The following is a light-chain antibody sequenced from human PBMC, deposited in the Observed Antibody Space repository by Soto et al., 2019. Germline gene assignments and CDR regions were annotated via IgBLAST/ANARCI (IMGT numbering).Light chain of an antibody. CDR3: QQRSNWPPSIT. CDR1: QSVSSY. Sequence: EIVLTQSPATLSLSPGERATLSCRASQSVSSYLAWYQQKPGQAPRLLIYNASNRATGIPARFSGSGSGTDFTLTISSLEPEDFALYYCQQRSNWPPSITFGQGTRLEMK. CDR2: NAS. J-gene: IGKJ5*01. V-gene: IGKV3-11*01.